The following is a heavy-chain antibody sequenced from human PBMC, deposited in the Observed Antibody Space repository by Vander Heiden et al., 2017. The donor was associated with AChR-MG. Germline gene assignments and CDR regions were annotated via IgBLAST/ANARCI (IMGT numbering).Heavy chain of an antibody. J-gene: IGHJ5*02. Sequence: EVQLVESGGGVVQPGGSLRLSCAAAGFTVSSHWMSWVRQAPGKGLEWVANIKQDGSEKYYVDSVKGRFTISRDNAKNSLYLQMNSLRAEDTAVYYCARKWELTNWFDPWGQGTLVTVSS. CDR2: IKQDGSEK. V-gene: IGHV3-7*03. CDR1: GFTVSSHW. CDR3: ARKWELTNWFDP. D-gene: IGHD1-26*01.